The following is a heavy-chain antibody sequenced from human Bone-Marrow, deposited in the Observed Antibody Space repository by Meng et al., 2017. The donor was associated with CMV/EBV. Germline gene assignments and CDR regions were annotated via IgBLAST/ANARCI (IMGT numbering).Heavy chain of an antibody. CDR1: GYTFTSYY. J-gene: IGHJ4*02. D-gene: IGHD3-10*01. V-gene: IGHV1-46*01. CDR2: INPSGGST. Sequence: ASVKVSCKASGYTFTSYYMHWVRQAPGQGLEWMGIINPSGGSTSYAQKFQGRVTITADDSATTAYMFLNSLRSEDTAVYYCARNKNAFGSFSDHWGQGTLVTVSS. CDR3: ARNKNAFGSFSDH.